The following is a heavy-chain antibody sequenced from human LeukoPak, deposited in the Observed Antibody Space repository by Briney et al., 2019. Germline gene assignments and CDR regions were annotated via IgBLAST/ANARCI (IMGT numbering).Heavy chain of an antibody. Sequence: PSETLSLTCAVSGGSFSGYYWSWIRQPPGKGLEWIGEINHSGSTIYNPSLKSRVTISVDTSKSQFSLKLSSVIAADTAVYYCARGADYYDSSGYYLPFDYWGQGTLVTVSS. CDR3: ARGADYYDSSGYYLPFDY. V-gene: IGHV4-34*01. CDR1: GGSFSGYY. J-gene: IGHJ4*02. CDR2: INHSGST. D-gene: IGHD3-22*01.